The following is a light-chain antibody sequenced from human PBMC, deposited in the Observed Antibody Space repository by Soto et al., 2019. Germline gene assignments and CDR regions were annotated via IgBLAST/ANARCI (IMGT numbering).Light chain of an antibody. CDR3: CSYAGSSTSVV. J-gene: IGLJ2*01. Sequence: QSVLTQPASVSGSPGQSITISCTGTSSDVGSDNLVSWYQQHPGKAPKLMIYEVSKRPSGVSNRFSGSKSGNTASLTISGLQAEDEADYYCCSYAGSSTSVVFGGGTKVTVL. CDR2: EVS. CDR1: SSDVGSDNL. V-gene: IGLV2-23*02.